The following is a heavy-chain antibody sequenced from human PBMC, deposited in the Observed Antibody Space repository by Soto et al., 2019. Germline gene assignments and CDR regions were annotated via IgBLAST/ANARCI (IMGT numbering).Heavy chain of an antibody. CDR2: IYPGDSDT. CDR1: GYSFTSYW. V-gene: IGHV5-51*01. CDR3: ARIAYCGGDCYSDYYYGMDV. D-gene: IGHD2-21*02. J-gene: IGHJ6*02. Sequence: PGESLKISCKGSGYSFTSYWIGWVRQMPGKGLEWMGIIYPGDSDTRYSPSFQGQVTISADKSISTAYLQWSSLKASDTAMYYCARIAYCGGDCYSDYYYGMDVWGQGTTVTV.